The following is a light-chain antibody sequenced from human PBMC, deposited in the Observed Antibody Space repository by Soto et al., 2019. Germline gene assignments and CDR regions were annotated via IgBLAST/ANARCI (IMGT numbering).Light chain of an antibody. Sequence: QSALTQPASVSGSPGQSITISCTGTSSDVGAYNHVSWYQHHPGKAPKLMIYEVSNRPSGLSDRFSGSKSGNTASLTISGLQAEAEADYYCCSYTVSTTFVFGSGTKVTVL. CDR3: CSYTVSTTFV. J-gene: IGLJ1*01. V-gene: IGLV2-14*01. CDR2: EVS. CDR1: SSDVGAYNH.